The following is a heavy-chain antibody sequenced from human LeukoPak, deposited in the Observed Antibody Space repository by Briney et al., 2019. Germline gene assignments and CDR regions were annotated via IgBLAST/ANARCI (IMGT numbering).Heavy chain of an antibody. CDR1: GGSISSGGYS. CDR2: IYHSGST. V-gene: IGHV4-30-2*01. CDR3: ARVAVMVRGVNYYYYGMDV. Sequence: SQTLSLTCAVSGGSISSGGYSWSWIRQPPGKGLEWIGYIYHSGSTYYNPSLKSRVTISVDRSKNQFSLKLSSVTAADTAVYYCARVAVMVRGVNYYYYGMDVWGQGTTVTVSS. D-gene: IGHD3-10*01. J-gene: IGHJ6*02.